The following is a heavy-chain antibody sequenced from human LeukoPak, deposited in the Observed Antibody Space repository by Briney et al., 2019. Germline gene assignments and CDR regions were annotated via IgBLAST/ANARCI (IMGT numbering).Heavy chain of an antibody. V-gene: IGHV3-48*01. J-gene: IGHJ4*02. Sequence: PGGSLRLSCAASGFTFSSYSMNWVRQAPGKGLEWVSYISSSSSTIYYADSVKGRFTISRDNAKNSLYLQMNSLRAEDTAVYYCARLAAKVVPAADGFDYWGQGTLVTVSS. D-gene: IGHD2-2*01. CDR2: ISSSSSTI. CDR3: ARLAAKVVPAADGFDY. CDR1: GFTFSSYS.